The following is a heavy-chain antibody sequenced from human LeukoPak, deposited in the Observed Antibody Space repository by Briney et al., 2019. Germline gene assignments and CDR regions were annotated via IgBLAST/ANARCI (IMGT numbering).Heavy chain of an antibody. CDR3: AKRRYSSWYLDAFDI. CDR1: GFTFTNYG. D-gene: IGHD6-13*01. Sequence: GGSLRLSCAASGFTFTNYGMHWVRQAPGKGLEWVAVVWFDGTNKYYADSVKGRFTISRDNSKNTVYLQMNSLRADDTAVYYCAKRRYSSWYLDAFDIWGQGTMVTVSS. J-gene: IGHJ3*02. CDR2: VWFDGTNK. V-gene: IGHV3-33*06.